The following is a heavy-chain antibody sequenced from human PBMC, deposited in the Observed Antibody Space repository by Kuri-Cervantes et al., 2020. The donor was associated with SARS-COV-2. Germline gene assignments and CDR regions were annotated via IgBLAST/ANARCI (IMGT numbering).Heavy chain of an antibody. CDR2: TYNNGIIT. CDR3: ARDVGTTSRFDY. Sequence: ESLQISCTVSGGSVNFISYYWSWIRQPPGKGLEWIGHTYNNGIITNYNPSLKSRVTISVDTSKNQFFLRLTSVTAADTAVYYCARDVGTTSRFDYWGQGALVTVSS. CDR1: GGSVNFISYY. D-gene: IGHD1-26*01. J-gene: IGHJ4*02. V-gene: IGHV4-61*01.